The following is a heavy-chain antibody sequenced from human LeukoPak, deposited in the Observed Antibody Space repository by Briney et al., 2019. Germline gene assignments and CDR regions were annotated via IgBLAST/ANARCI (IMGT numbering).Heavy chain of an antibody. J-gene: IGHJ4*02. D-gene: IGHD3-10*01. V-gene: IGHV3-21*01. CDR2: IDSRSTYI. Sequence: GGSLRLSCAASGFSFSSSSMSWVRQAPGKGLEWVSYIDSRSTYIFYADSVKGRFTLSRDNAKNSLILQMNSLRAEDTAVYYCARDTSGSQVITFLDYWGQRILVTVAS. CDR3: ARDTSGSQVITFLDY. CDR1: GFSFSSSS.